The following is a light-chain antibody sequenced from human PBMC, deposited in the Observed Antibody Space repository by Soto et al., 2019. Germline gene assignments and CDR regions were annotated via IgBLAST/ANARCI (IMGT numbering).Light chain of an antibody. CDR2: DVT. J-gene: IGLJ1*01. CDR1: SSDVGGFEY. Sequence: QSVLSQPASVSGSPGQSITISCTGTSSDVGGFEYVSWYQHQPGKAPKLIIYDVTKRPSGVSNRFSGSKSGNTASLTISGLQAEDEADYYCSSYTSSTPLGYVFGTGTKVTVL. CDR3: SSYTSSTPLGYV. V-gene: IGLV2-14*01.